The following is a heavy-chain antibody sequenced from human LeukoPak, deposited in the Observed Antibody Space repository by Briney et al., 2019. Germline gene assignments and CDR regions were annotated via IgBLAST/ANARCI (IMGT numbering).Heavy chain of an antibody. CDR2: IYHSGST. Sequence: PSETLSLTCAVSGGSISGGDYSWSWIRQPPGKGLEWIGYIYHSGSTYYNPSLKSRVTISVDRSKNQFSLKLSSVTAADTAVYYCAREEMATIAADAFDIWGQGTMVTVSS. J-gene: IGHJ3*02. V-gene: IGHV4-30-2*01. CDR1: GGSISGGDYS. D-gene: IGHD5-24*01. CDR3: AREEMATIAADAFDI.